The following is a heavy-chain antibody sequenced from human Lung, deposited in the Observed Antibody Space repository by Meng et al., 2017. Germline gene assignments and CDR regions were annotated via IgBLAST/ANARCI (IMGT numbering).Heavy chain of an antibody. D-gene: IGHD6-25*01. CDR2: INPKSGDT. J-gene: IGHJ4*02. Sequence: ASVKVSRKPSGYNFPDYYIHWVRRAPGQGLEWMGRINPKSGDTHYAQKLQARVTMTGDTSISTAYMELSGLRSDGTAMYYCARDEDISAAGKLFGDYWGQGTLVTVSS. CDR1: GYNFPDYY. CDR3: ARDEDISAAGKLFGDY. V-gene: IGHV1-2*06.